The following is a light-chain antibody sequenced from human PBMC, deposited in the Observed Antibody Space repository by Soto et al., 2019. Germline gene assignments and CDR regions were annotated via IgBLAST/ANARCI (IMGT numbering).Light chain of an antibody. CDR2: DAS. Sequence: DIQMTQSPSTLSASLGDTVTITCRASQSISSWLAWYQQKPGKAPNLLISDASSLESGVPSSFSGSGSGTEFTLSICSLQPDDFATYYCQPYHSYAWSFGQGPKVEIK. CDR1: QSISSW. CDR3: QPYHSYAWS. J-gene: IGKJ1*01. V-gene: IGKV1-5*01.